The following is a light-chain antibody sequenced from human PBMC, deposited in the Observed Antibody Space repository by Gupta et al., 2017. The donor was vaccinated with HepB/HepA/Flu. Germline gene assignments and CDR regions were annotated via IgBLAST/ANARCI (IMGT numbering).Light chain of an antibody. CDR3: QAWDSSTVV. Sequence: SYELTQPPSVSVSPGQTASITCSGDKLGDKYASWYQQKPGQSPVLVIYQDRKRPSGIPERFSGSNSGNTATLTISGTQAMDEADYYCQAWDSSTVVFGGGINLTVL. V-gene: IGLV3-1*01. CDR2: QDR. CDR1: KLGDKY. J-gene: IGLJ2*01.